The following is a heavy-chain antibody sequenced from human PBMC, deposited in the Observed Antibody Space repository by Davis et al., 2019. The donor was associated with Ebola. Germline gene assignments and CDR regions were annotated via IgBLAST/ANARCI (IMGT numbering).Heavy chain of an antibody. CDR1: GGSVSSGSYY. D-gene: IGHD6-13*01. CDR3: ARVGAVAAAGTSYYYYYGMDV. CDR2: IYYSGST. V-gene: IGHV4-61*01. J-gene: IGHJ6*02. Sequence: SETLSLTCTVSGGSVSSGSYYWSWIRQPPGKGLEWIGYIYYSGSTNYNPSLKSRVTISVDTSKNQFSLKLSSVTAADTAVYYCARVGAVAAAGTSYYYYYGMDVWGQGTTVTVSS.